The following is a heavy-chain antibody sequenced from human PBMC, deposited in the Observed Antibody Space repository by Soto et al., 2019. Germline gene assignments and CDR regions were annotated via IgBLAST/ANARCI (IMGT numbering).Heavy chain of an antibody. CDR1: GGSVSSVDHY. J-gene: IGHJ5*02. CDR2: IYYSGST. Sequence: TLSLTCTVSGGSVSSVDHYWNWIRQPPGKGLEWIGYIYYSGSTNYNPSLKSRVTVSVDTSKNQFSLKLRSVTAADTAVYYCARAEYSSSSVDWFDPWGQGTLVTVSS. CDR3: ARAEYSSSSVDWFDP. D-gene: IGHD6-6*01. V-gene: IGHV4-61*08.